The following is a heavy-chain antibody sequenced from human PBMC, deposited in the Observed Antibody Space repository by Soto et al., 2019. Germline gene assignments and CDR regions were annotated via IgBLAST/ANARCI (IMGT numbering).Heavy chain of an antibody. V-gene: IGHV3-23*01. J-gene: IGHJ4*02. CDR3: ANQRWYSASASVVPFNY. Sequence: PXGXLGLCCASSGIXSANYALRLVRHAPGNGLELVSVIVLSGRETYYADSVKGLFTMSRDNSKNTLYREMNSLSAEETAVYYCANQRWYSASASVVPFNYWGQGTLVTVS. CDR1: GIXSANYA. CDR2: IVLSGRET. D-gene: IGHD6-13*01.